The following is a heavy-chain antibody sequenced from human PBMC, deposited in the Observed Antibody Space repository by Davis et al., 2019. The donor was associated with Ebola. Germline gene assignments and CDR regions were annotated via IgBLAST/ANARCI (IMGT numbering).Heavy chain of an antibody. CDR3: ARTPQYSSYGAYFDY. CDR2: ISSSGTT. J-gene: IGHJ4*02. V-gene: IGHV4-4*07. D-gene: IGHD4-11*01. CDR1: GGSISSYY. Sequence: SETLSLTCTVSGGSISSYYWSWIRQPAGKGLEWIGRISSSGTTNYNPSLKSRVTISGDTSKNQFSLKLSSVTAADTAMYYCARTPQYSSYGAYFDYWGQGTLVTVSS.